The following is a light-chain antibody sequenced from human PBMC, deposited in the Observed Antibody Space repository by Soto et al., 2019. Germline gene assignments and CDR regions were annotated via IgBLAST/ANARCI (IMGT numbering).Light chain of an antibody. V-gene: IGLV1-40*01. CDR1: SSNIGAGYD. J-gene: IGLJ1*01. Sequence: QSVLTQPPSVSGAPGQRVTISCTGSSSNIGAGYDVHWYQRLPGTAPKLLIYGNTNRPSGVPDRFSGSKSDTSASRAIAGLQAEDEADYYCQSYDSSLITYVFGTGTKVTVL. CDR3: QSYDSSLITYV. CDR2: GNT.